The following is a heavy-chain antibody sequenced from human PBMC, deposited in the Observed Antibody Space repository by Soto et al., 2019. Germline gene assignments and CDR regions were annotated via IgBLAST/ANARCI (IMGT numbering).Heavy chain of an antibody. CDR1: CGSFSSGVYY. Sequence: SSETLSLTCTVSCGSFSSGVYYWSWIRQLPGKGLEWIGYIYYSGSTYYNPSLKSRITISLDTSKNQFALKLSSVTAADTAVYYCARATSFSGHHGYWGQGTMVTVSS. J-gene: IGHJ4*02. V-gene: IGHV4-31*03. D-gene: IGHD2-8*02. CDR2: IYYSGST. CDR3: ARATSFSGHHGY.